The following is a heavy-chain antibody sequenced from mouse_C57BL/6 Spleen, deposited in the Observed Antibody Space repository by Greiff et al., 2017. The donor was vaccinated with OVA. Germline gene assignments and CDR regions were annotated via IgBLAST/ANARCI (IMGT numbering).Heavy chain of an antibody. J-gene: IGHJ3*01. D-gene: IGHD1-1*02. V-gene: IGHV1-69*01. CDR1: GYTFTSYW. CDR2: IDPSDSYT. CDR3: ALLSPSEAY. Sequence: QVQLQQPGAELVMPGASVKLSCKASGYTFTSYWMHWVKQRPGQGLEWIGEIDPSDSYTNYNQKFKGKSTLTVDKFSSTAYMQLSSLTSEDSAVYYCALLSPSEAYWGQGTLVTVSA.